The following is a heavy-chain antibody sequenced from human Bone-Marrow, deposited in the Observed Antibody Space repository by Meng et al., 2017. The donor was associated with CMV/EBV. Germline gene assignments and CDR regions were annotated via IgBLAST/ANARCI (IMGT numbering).Heavy chain of an antibody. D-gene: IGHD2-2*01. Sequence: SLRLSCAASGFTFSSYSMNWVRQAPGKGLEWVSSISSSSSYIYYADSVKGRFTISRDNAKNSLYLQMNSLRAEDTAVYYCARGLREVVPAAMAVNWFDPWGQGTLVTVSS. CDR3: ARGLREVVPAAMAVNWFDP. J-gene: IGHJ5*02. CDR1: GFTFSSYS. V-gene: IGHV3-21*01. CDR2: ISSSSSYI.